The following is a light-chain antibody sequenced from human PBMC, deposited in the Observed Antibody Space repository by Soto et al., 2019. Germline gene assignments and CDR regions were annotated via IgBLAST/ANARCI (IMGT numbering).Light chain of an antibody. CDR3: QQSYSNPRT. CDR2: ATD. Sequence: IQMTQSPSSLYASVGDRGTITCRASQTITXYLXXYXXQXGXXXKXXXYATDTLQSGVPSRFSGSGYGTDFTLTISSLQPEDFATYYCQQSYSNPRTFGQGTKVDIK. CDR1: QTITXY. V-gene: IGKV1-39*01. J-gene: IGKJ1*01.